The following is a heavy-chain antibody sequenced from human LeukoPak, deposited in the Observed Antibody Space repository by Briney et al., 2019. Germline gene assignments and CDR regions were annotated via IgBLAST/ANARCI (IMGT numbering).Heavy chain of an antibody. CDR3: ARGPADDSSGYYSSDGAFDI. J-gene: IGHJ3*02. V-gene: IGHV1-46*01. Sequence: GASVTVSCKASGYTFTSYGISWVRQAPGQGLEWMGIINPSGGNTRYAQKFQGRVTMTRDTSTSTVYMELSSLRSEDTAVYYCARGPADDSSGYYSSDGAFDIWGQGTMVTVSS. CDR1: GYTFTSYG. D-gene: IGHD3-22*01. CDR2: INPSGGNT.